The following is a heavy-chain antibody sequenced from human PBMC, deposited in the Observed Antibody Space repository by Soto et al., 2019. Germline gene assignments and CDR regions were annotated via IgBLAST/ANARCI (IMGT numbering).Heavy chain of an antibody. V-gene: IGHV3-30*04. CDR3: ARDRITMIVVVITYYYYYGMDV. Sequence: GGSLRLSCAASGFTFSSYAMHWVRQAPGKGLEWVAVISYDGSNKYYADSVKGRFTISRDNSKNTLYLQMNSLRAEDTAVYYCARDRITMIVVVITYYYYYGMDVWGQGTTVTVSS. D-gene: IGHD3-22*01. CDR2: ISYDGSNK. CDR1: GFTFSSYA. J-gene: IGHJ6*02.